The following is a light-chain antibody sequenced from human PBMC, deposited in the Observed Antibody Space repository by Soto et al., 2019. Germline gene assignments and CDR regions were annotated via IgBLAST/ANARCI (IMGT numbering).Light chain of an antibody. CDR2: RNN. V-gene: IGLV1-47*01. J-gene: IGLJ2*01. CDR1: SSNIGSNY. CDR3: AAWDDSLSGLVV. Sequence: QAVVTQPPSASGTPGQRVTISCSGSSSNIGSNYVYWYQQLPGTAPKLLIYRNNQRPSGVPDRCSGSKSGTSASLAISGLRSEDEADYYCAAWDDSLSGLVVFGGGTKLTVL.